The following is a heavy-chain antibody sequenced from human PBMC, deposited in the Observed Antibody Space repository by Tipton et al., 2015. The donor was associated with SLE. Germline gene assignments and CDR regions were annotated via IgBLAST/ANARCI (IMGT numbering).Heavy chain of an antibody. D-gene: IGHD2-21*01. V-gene: IGHV3-33*08. Sequence: RSLRLSCAASGFTFSSYGMHWVRQAPGKGLEWVAVIWYDGSNKYYADSVKGRFTISRDNSKNTLYLQMNSLRAEDTAVYYCAGGVSYYYGMDVWGQGTTVTVSS. CDR2: IWYDGSNK. J-gene: IGHJ6*02. CDR3: AGGVSYYYGMDV. CDR1: GFTFSSYG.